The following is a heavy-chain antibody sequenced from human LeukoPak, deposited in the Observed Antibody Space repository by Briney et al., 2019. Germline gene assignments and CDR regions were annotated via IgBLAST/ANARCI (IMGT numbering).Heavy chain of an antibody. D-gene: IGHD4-17*01. V-gene: IGHV1-46*01. J-gene: IGHJ5*02. Sequence: ASVKVSCKASGYSFSSYYMHWGRQAPGQGLEWMGIINPSGDSTTYAQKFQGRVTMTRDTSTRTVYMELSSLRSDDTAVYYCARENDYGNNWFDPWGQGTLVTVSS. CDR1: GYSFSSYY. CDR3: ARENDYGNNWFDP. CDR2: INPSGDST.